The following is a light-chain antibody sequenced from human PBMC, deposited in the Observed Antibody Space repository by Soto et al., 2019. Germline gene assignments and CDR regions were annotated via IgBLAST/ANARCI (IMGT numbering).Light chain of an antibody. J-gene: IGLJ1*01. CDR2: DVS. V-gene: IGLV2-14*01. Sequence: QSALTQPASVSGSPGQSITISCTGTSSDVGGYNYVSWYQQHPGKAPKLMIYDVSNRPSGVSDRFSGSKSGNTASLTISGLQADDEADYYCNSYTSSSTLVFGSGTKLTVL. CDR1: SSDVGGYNY. CDR3: NSYTSSSTLV.